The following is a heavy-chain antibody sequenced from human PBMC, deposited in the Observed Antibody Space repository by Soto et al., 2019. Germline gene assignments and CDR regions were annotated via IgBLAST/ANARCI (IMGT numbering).Heavy chain of an antibody. CDR2: ISASNGNT. V-gene: IGHV1-18*01. D-gene: IGHD2-15*01. Sequence: QVQLVQSGAEVKKPGASVKVTCKASGYAFTSYGISWVRQAPGQGLEWMGWISASNGNTNYAQKLQGRVTMTTDTSTSTAYMELRSLRSDDTAVYFCARDYPHLYCSGGSCYADCDYWGQGTLVTVSS. J-gene: IGHJ4*02. CDR3: ARDYPHLYCSGGSCYADCDY. CDR1: GYAFTSYG.